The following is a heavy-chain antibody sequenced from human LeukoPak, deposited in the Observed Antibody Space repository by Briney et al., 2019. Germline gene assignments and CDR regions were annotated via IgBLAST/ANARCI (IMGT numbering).Heavy chain of an antibody. D-gene: IGHD3-22*01. CDR3: ARDQYYDSKGWFDP. CDR1: GGTFSSYA. J-gene: IGHJ5*02. Sequence: ASVKVSCKASGGTFSSYAISWVRQAPGQGLEWMGGIIPIFGTANYAQKFQGGVTITADKSTSTAYMELRSLRSDDTAVYYCARDQYYDSKGWFDPWGQGTLVTVSS. CDR2: IIPIFGTA. V-gene: IGHV1-69*06.